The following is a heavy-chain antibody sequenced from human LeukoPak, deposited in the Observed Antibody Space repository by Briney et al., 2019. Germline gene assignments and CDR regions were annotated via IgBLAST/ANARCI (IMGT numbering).Heavy chain of an antibody. CDR3: VRDSGEIPNTYYYDSSGYLHY. Sequence: GRSLRLSCAASGFTFSHYAMHWVRQAPGKGLDWVSLISYDGSNIYYADSVKGRFTISRDNSKNTLYLQKNSLRAEDTAVYFCVRDSGEIPNTYYYDSSGYLHYWGPGTLVTVSS. J-gene: IGHJ4*02. CDR1: GFTFSHYA. CDR2: ISYDGSNI. V-gene: IGHV3-30*03. D-gene: IGHD3-22*01.